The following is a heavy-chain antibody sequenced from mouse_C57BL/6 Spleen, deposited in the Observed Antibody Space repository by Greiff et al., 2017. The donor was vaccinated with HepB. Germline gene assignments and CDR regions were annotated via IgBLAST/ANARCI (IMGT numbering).Heavy chain of an antibody. CDR1: GYTFTSYE. D-gene: IGHD2-2*01. Sequence: VHLVESGPELVKPGASVKLSCKASGYTFTSYEINWVKQRPGQGLEWIGRIYPRDGTTKYNEKFKGKATLTVDTSSSTAYMELHGLTSEYSAVYCCARWGLEDYAMDYWGQGTSVTVSS. V-gene: IGHV1-85*01. CDR2: IYPRDGTT. CDR3: ARWGLEDYAMDY. J-gene: IGHJ4*01.